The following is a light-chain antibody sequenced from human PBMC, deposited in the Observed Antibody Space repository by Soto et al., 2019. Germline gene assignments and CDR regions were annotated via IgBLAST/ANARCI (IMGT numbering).Light chain of an antibody. J-gene: IGKJ4*01. V-gene: IGKV3-11*01. CDR2: GAR. Sequence: EIALTQSPATLSLSPGERVTLSCRASQSVWSNLAWYQHKPGQGPRLLIYGARHRATGIPARFSGSGAGTDFTRTLSSLEPEDSGIYYCQQGSHWPPVFGGGTNVEI. CDR3: QQGSHWPPV. CDR1: QSVWSN.